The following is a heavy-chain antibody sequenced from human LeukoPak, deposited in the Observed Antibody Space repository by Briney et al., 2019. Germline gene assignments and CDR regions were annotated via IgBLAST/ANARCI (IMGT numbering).Heavy chain of an antibody. D-gene: IGHD2-21*01. CDR1: GGSISSSSYY. CDR2: IYYSGST. J-gene: IGHJ4*02. CDR3: ARRWDCGGDCLDY. Sequence: SETLSLTCTVSGGSISSSSYYWGWIRQPPGKGLEWIGSIYYSGSTYYNPSLKSRVTISVDTSKNQFSLKLSSVTAADTAVYYCARRWDCGGDCLDYWGQGTLVTVSS. V-gene: IGHV4-39*01.